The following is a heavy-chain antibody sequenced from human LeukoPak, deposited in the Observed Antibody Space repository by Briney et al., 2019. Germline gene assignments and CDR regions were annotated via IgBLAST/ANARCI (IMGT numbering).Heavy chain of an antibody. CDR3: ARVPRPYWITRVYFDY. CDR2: ISYDGSNK. J-gene: IGHJ4*02. Sequence: GGSLRLSCAASGFAFSSYAMHWVRQAPGKGLQWVAVISYDGSNKYYADSVKGRFTISRDNSKNTLYLQMNSLRAEDTAVYYCARVPRPYWITRVYFDYWGQGTLVTVSS. V-gene: IGHV3-30-3*01. D-gene: IGHD2-8*02. CDR1: GFAFSSYA.